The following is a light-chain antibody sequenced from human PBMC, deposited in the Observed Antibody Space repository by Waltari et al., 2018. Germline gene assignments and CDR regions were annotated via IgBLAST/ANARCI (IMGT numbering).Light chain of an antibody. CDR3: QQYYRSRT. CDR2: WAS. CDR1: QSVLYNSNDKNY. V-gene: IGKV4-1*01. J-gene: IGKJ1*01. Sequence: DIVMTQSPDSLAVSLGERATINCKYSQSVLYNSNDKNYLAWYQQKPGQPPKLLIYWASTRESGVPDRFSGSGSGTDFILTISSLQAEDVAVYYCQQYYRSRTFGQGTKVEIK.